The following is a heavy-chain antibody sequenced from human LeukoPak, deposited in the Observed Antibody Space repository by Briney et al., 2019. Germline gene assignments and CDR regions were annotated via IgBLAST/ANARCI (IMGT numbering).Heavy chain of an antibody. CDR2: INPNSGGT. Sequence: LGASVKVSCKASGYTFTGYDMHWVRQAPGQGLEWMGWINPNSGGTNYAQKFHGRVTMTRHTSISTAYMDLSRLRSDDTAVYYCARVSAKYSSGYTYYFDYWGQGTLVTVSS. V-gene: IGHV1-2*03. CDR3: ARVSAKYSSGYTYYFDY. CDR1: GYTFTGYD. J-gene: IGHJ4*02. D-gene: IGHD6-19*01.